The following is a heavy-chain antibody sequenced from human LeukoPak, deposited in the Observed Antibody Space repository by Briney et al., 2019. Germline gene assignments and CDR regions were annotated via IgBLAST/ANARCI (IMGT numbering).Heavy chain of an antibody. V-gene: IGHV1-2*02. D-gene: IGHD5-12*01. CDR2: INPNSGGT. Sequence: GASVKVSCKASGYTFTGYYMHWVRQAPGQGLEGMGWINPNSGGTNYAQKFQGRVTMTRDTSISTAYMELSRLRSDDTAVYYCAKSKGYSDYPTCPDHWGQGTLVIVSS. J-gene: IGHJ5*02. CDR3: AKSKGYSDYPTCPDH. CDR1: GYTFTGYY.